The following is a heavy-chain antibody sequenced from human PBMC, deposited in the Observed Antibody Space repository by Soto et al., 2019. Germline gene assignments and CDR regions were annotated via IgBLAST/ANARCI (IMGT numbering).Heavy chain of an antibody. Sequence: EVQLVESGGGLVKPGGSLRLSCAASGFTFSSYSMNWVRQAPGKGLEWVSSISSSSSYIYYADSVKGRFTISRDNAKNSLYLQMNSLSAEDTAVYYCAREPQWLVPTDYWGQGTMVTVSS. V-gene: IGHV3-21*01. CDR1: GFTFSSYS. D-gene: IGHD6-19*01. J-gene: IGHJ4*02. CDR3: AREPQWLVPTDY. CDR2: ISSSSSYI.